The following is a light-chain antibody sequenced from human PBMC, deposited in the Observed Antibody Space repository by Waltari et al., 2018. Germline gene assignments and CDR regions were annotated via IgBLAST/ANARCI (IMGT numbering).Light chain of an antibody. CDR1: RSNIGNNY. J-gene: IGLJ3*02. CDR3: AAWDDSLSGRV. CDR2: RNN. Sequence: QSVLTQPPSASGTPGQRVTISCSGRRSNIGNNYVSWYQQRPGTAPNLLIYRNNQRPSGVPDRFSGSKSGTSASLAISGLRSEDEADYYCAAWDDSLSGRVFGGGTKVTVL. V-gene: IGLV1-47*01.